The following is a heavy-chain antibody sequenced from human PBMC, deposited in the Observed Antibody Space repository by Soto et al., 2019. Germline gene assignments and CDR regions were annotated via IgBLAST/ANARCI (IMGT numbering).Heavy chain of an antibody. V-gene: IGHV3-23*01. CDR1: AFTVRINY. D-gene: IGHD1-1*01. CDR2: ISISGGDT. J-gene: IGHJ4*02. CDR3: ANSRRSGNLV. Sequence: GDSLRLSCAASAFTVRINYMSWVRQAPRKGLEWVSVISISGGDTYYADSVKGRFTISRDNSKSTLYLQMNSLRAEYTAVYYCANSRRSGNLVWGQGTLVTVSS.